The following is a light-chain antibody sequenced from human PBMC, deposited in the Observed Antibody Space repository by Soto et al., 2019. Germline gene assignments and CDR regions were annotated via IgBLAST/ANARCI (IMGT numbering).Light chain of an antibody. J-gene: IGKJ1*01. CDR2: GAS. CDR3: QQYDLWWT. V-gene: IGKV3D-15*01. Sequence: IVLRQSVATLSVSPRDRATLSCRASQSVRSNLAWYQQKPGQAPRLVIYGASTRASGVPARFSGSGSGTEFTLTISSVQSEDIAVYYCQQYDLWWTFGQGANVDI. CDR1: QSVRSN.